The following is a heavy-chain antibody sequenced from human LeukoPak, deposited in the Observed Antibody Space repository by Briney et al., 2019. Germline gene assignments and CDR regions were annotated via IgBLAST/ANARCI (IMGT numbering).Heavy chain of an antibody. CDR3: AKDWLGSGSYEPSYYFDY. D-gene: IGHD3-10*01. CDR2: ISVSGGST. V-gene: IGHV3-23*01. Sequence: GGSLRLSCAASGFTFSSYAMSWGRQAPGKGLEWVSAISVSGGSTYYADSVKGRFTISRDNSKNTLYLQMNSLRAEDTAVYYCAKDWLGSGSYEPSYYFDYWGQGTLVTVSS. J-gene: IGHJ4*02. CDR1: GFTFSSYA.